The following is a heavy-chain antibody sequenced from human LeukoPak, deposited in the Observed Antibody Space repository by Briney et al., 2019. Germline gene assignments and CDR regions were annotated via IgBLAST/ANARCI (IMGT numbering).Heavy chain of an antibody. CDR3: ARVDTNYDILTGLFGSLSWLEGRKKYNWFDP. V-gene: IGHV7-4-1*02. J-gene: IGHJ5*02. D-gene: IGHD3-9*01. CDR1: GYTFTSYA. Sequence: ASVKVSCKASGYTFTSYAMNWVRQAPGQGLEWMGWINTNTGNPTYAQGFTGRFVFSLDTSVSTAYLQISSLKAEDTAVYYCARVDTNYDILTGLFGSLSWLEGRKKYNWFDPWGQGTLVTVSS. CDR2: INTNTGNP.